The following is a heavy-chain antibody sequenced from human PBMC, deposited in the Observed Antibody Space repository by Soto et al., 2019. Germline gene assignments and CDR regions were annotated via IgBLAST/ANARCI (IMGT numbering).Heavy chain of an antibody. CDR1: GFTVSSNY. CDR3: ARDVLDRGGVVAAKDVYFDY. CDR2: IYSGGST. D-gene: IGHD2-15*01. Sequence: EVQLVESGGGLVQPGGSLRLSCAASGFTVSSNYMSWVRQAPGKGLEWVSVIYSGGSTYYADSVQGRFTISRDNSKNTLYLQMNSRRAEDTAVYYCARDVLDRGGVVAAKDVYFDYWGQGTLVTVSS. V-gene: IGHV3-66*01. J-gene: IGHJ4*02.